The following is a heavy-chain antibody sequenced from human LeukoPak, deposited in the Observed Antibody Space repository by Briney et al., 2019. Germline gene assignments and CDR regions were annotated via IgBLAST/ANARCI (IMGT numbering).Heavy chain of an antibody. CDR1: GFTFSRYW. J-gene: IGHJ4*02. Sequence: GVLRLSCAASGFTFSRYWMHWVRQTPGKGLVWVSLINSDGTTTFYADSVKGRFTISRDNARNTLYLQMSSLRAEDTAVYYCASTEYVASHFDQWGQGTLVTVSS. CDR3: ASTEYVASHFDQ. V-gene: IGHV3-74*01. D-gene: IGHD5-12*01. CDR2: INSDGTTT.